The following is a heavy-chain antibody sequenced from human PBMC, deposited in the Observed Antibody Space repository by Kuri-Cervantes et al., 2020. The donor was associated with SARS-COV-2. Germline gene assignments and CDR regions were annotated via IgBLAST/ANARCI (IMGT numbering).Heavy chain of an antibody. V-gene: IGHV3-30-3*01. Sequence: LSLTCAASGFTFSSYAMHWVRQAPGKGLEWVAVISYDGSNKYYADSVKGRFTIFRDNSKNTLYLQMNSLRAEDTAVYYCARGTGYQLPDGWGWVGYWGQGTLVTVSS. J-gene: IGHJ4*02. D-gene: IGHD2-2*01. CDR3: ARGTGYQLPDGWGWVGY. CDR1: GFTFSSYA. CDR2: ISYDGSNK.